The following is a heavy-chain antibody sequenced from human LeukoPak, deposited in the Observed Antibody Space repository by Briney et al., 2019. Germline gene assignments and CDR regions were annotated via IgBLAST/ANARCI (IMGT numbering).Heavy chain of an antibody. CDR1: GGSISSGGYY. V-gene: IGHV4-31*03. J-gene: IGHJ4*02. CDR3: ARGPVISSWLFDY. D-gene: IGHD6-13*01. CDR2: IYYSGST. Sequence: PSETLSLTCTVSGGSISSGGYYWSWIRQHPGKGLEWIGYIYYSGSTYYNPSLKSRVTISVDTSKNQFSLKLSSVTAADTAVYYCARGPVISSWLFDYWGQGTLVTVSS.